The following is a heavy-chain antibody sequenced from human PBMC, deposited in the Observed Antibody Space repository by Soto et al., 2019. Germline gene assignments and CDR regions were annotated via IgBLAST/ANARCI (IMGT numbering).Heavy chain of an antibody. CDR1: GGSIRSSHTSTY. CDR2: IYHNGNT. CDR3: ARGVFQLRDAFDI. Sequence: PSETLSLTCSVSGGSIRSSHTSTYWTWIRQPPGKGLEWIAYIYHNGNTAYNPSLKSRITISVDSSKNQFSLKMSSVTAADTAVYYCARGVFQLRDAFDIWGQGTMVTVSS. D-gene: IGHD2-2*01. V-gene: IGHV4-61*05. J-gene: IGHJ3*02.